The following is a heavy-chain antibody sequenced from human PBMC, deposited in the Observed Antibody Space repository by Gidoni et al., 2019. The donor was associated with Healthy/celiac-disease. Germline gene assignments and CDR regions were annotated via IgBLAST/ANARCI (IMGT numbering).Heavy chain of an antibody. D-gene: IGHD3-10*01. V-gene: IGHV4-59*01. CDR1: VGSISSYY. Sequence: QVQLQESGPRLVKPSETLSLTCTVSVGSISSYYWSWIRQPPGKGMEWIGYIYYSGSTNYNPSLKIRVTISVDTSKNQFSLKLSSVTAADTAVYYCARDYGGGDAFDIWGQGTMVTVSS. CDR3: ARDYGGGDAFDI. CDR2: IYYSGST. J-gene: IGHJ3*02.